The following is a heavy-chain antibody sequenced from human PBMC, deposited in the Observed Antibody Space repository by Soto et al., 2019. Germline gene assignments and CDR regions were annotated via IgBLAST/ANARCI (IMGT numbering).Heavy chain of an antibody. J-gene: IGHJ6*02. Sequence: GGSLRLSCVGSGFTFSTYSINWVRQAPGKGLEWVSSISSRSDIYYADSVKGRFTISRDTAKNSVSLQMNSLRAEDTAVYYCAREYTAWPLAYGLDVWGQGTTVTVS. CDR3: AREYTAWPLAYGLDV. CDR2: ISSRSDI. CDR1: GFTFSTYS. D-gene: IGHD2-2*02. V-gene: IGHV3-21*01.